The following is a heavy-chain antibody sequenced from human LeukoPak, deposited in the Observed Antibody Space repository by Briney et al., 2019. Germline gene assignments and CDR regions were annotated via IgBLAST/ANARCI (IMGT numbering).Heavy chain of an antibody. D-gene: IGHD4-17*01. CDR2: ISGSSSAI. Sequence: PGGSLRLSCAASGFPFSDYSMNWVRQAPGKGLEWVSYISGSSSAIFYPDSVKGRFVISRDNAKNSLYLQMNNLRAEDTAVYYCARDAATVTVNWFDTWGQGTLVTVSS. V-gene: IGHV3-48*01. CDR1: GFPFSDYS. J-gene: IGHJ5*02. CDR3: ARDAATVTVNWFDT.